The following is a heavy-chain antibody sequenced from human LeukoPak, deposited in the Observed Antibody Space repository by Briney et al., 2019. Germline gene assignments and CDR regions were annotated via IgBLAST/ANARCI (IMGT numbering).Heavy chain of an antibody. Sequence: GGSLRLSCAASGFTFSNYWMSWVRQAPGKGLEWVANIKEDGSEKYHVDSVKGRFTVSRDNAKNSLYLQMNSLRAEDTAVYYCAGLQKRDSRDYWGQGTLVTVSS. D-gene: IGHD5-24*01. CDR1: GFTFSNYW. CDR2: IKEDGSEK. J-gene: IGHJ4*02. V-gene: IGHV3-7*02. CDR3: AGLQKRDSRDY.